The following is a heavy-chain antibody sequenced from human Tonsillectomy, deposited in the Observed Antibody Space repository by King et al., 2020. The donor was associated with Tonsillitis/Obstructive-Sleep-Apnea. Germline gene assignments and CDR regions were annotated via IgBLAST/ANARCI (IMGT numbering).Heavy chain of an antibody. CDR2: ISYDGSNK. J-gene: IGHJ3*02. V-gene: IGHV3-30*01. D-gene: IGHD2-15*01. CDR1: GFTFSSYA. Sequence: QLVQSGGGVVQPGRSLRLSCAASGFTFSSYAMHWVRQAPGKGLEWVAVISYDGSNKYYADSVKGRFTISRDNSKKTLYLQMNSLRAEDTAVYYCARDLYCSGGSCYGDPWGAFDIWGQGTMVTVSS. CDR3: ARDLYCSGGSCYGDPWGAFDI.